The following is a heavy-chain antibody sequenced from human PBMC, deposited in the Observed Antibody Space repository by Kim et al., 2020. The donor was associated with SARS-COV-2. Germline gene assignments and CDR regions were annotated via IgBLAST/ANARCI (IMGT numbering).Heavy chain of an antibody. CDR2: INHSGST. Sequence: SETLSLTCAVYGGSFSGYYWSWIRQPPGKGLEWIGEINHSGSTNYNPSLKSRVTISVDTSKNQFSLKLSSVTAADTAVYYCARGRVEWWSERYYYYGMDVWGQWTTVTVSS. CDR1: GGSFSGYY. V-gene: IGHV4-34*01. CDR3: ARGRVEWWSERYYYYGMDV. D-gene: IGHD2-15*01. J-gene: IGHJ6*02.